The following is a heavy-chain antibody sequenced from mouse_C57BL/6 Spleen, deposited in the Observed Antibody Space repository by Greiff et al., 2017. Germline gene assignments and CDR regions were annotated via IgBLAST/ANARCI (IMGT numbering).Heavy chain of an antibody. V-gene: IGHV3-6*01. CDR2: ISYDGSN. Sequence: EVQLQESGPGLVKPSQSLSLTCSVTGYSITSGYYWNWIRQFPGNKLEWMGYISYDGSNNSNPTLKNRISITRDTSKNQFFLKLNSVTTEDTATYYCARSHYYGSSGDAMDYWGQGTSVTVSS. J-gene: IGHJ4*01. D-gene: IGHD1-1*01. CDR1: GYSITSGYY. CDR3: ARSHYYGSSGDAMDY.